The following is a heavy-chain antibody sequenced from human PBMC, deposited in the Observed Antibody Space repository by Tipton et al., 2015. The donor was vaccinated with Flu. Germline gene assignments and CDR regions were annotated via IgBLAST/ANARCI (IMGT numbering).Heavy chain of an antibody. Sequence: TLSLTCTVSGGSISSGSYFWGWIRQPAGEGLEWIGHISTSGSTNYNSSLKSRLTLSVDTSKNHFYLRLTSVTATDTALYYCARHECGVSTFPWCQGTLVTVSS. D-gene: IGHD5/OR15-5a*01. J-gene: IGHJ5*02. CDR1: GGSISSGSYF. CDR2: ISTSGST. CDR3: ARHECGVSTFP. V-gene: IGHV4-61*09.